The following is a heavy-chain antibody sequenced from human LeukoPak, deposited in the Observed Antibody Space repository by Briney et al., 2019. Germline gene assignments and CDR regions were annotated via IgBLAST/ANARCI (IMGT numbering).Heavy chain of an antibody. D-gene: IGHD3-3*01. Sequence: SQTLSLTCTVSGDSITTGGHYWSWSREHPGRGLEWIGYIDHSGSANYNPSLESRIAISGDTSKNQFALKVTSVTAADTAVYFCARGVSYTVFGVAADAFDIWGQGTVVSVSS. CDR2: IDHSGSA. CDR3: ARGVSYTVFGVAADAFDI. J-gene: IGHJ3*02. V-gene: IGHV4-31*03. CDR1: GDSITTGGHY.